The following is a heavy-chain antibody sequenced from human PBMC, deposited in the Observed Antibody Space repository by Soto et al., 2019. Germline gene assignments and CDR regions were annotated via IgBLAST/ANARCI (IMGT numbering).Heavy chain of an antibody. J-gene: IGHJ6*02. CDR1: GDSLRGQS. D-gene: IGHD6-19*01. Sequence: RASETLSLTCAVVGDSLRGQSWNWIRQSPGKGLEWIGELDQSGGTNYNPPLKSRAIISDDTSKNQFSLTLTSVTAADTAVYYCAREDSYGWSGESLDVWGQGTTVTVSS. CDR2: LDQSGGT. CDR3: AREDSYGWSGESLDV. V-gene: IGHV4-34*01.